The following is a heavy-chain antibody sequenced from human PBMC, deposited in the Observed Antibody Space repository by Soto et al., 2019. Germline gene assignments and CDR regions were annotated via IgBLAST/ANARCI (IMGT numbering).Heavy chain of an antibody. Sequence: QVQLVESGGGVVQPGRSLRLSCVGSGFSFSSYDMNWVRQAPGTGLEWVALMSYDGSKKYYGDSVRGRVTISRDNSKNTRYLQMDHLRPEDTAIYYCAKDLKPGSRWSLGGVEHCMDVWGRGTTVSVSS. D-gene: IGHD3-16*01. V-gene: IGHV3-30*18. CDR3: AKDLKPGSRWSLGGVEHCMDV. CDR2: MSYDGSKK. CDR1: GFSFSSYD. J-gene: IGHJ6*03.